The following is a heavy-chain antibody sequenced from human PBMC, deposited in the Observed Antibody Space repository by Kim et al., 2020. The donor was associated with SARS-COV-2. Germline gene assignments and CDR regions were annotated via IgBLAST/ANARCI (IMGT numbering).Heavy chain of an antibody. CDR3: ARGSDIVLGPP. Sequence: TNYNPPPKSRVTISVDTSKNQFSLKLSSVTAADTAVYYCARGSDIVLGPPWGQGTLVTVSS. J-gene: IGHJ5*02. D-gene: IGHD2-8*01. V-gene: IGHV4-34*01. CDR2: T.